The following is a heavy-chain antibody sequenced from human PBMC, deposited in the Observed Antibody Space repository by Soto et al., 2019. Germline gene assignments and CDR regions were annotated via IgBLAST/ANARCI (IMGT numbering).Heavy chain of an antibody. CDR2: IYYSGST. V-gene: IGHV4-59*01. CDR1: GGSISSYY. Sequence: PSETLALTFPVSGGSISSYYWSWIRQPPRKGREWIGYIYYSGSTNYNPSLKSRVTISVDTSKNQFSLKLSSVTAADTAVYYCARVSGSYYLYYYYGMDVWGQGTTVTVS. CDR3: ARVSGSYYLYYYYGMDV. D-gene: IGHD1-26*01. J-gene: IGHJ6*02.